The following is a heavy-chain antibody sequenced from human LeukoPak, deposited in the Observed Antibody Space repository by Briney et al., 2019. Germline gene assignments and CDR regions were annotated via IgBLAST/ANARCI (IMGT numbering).Heavy chain of an antibody. CDR1: GFTFSTYW. V-gene: IGHV3-74*01. J-gene: IGHJ4*02. D-gene: IGHD3-10*01. CDR2: INSDGSST. Sequence: PGGSLRLSCAASGFTFSTYWMNWVRQAPGKGLVWVSPINSDGSSTSYADSVKGRFTISRDNAKNTLYLQMNSLRVEDTAVYYCVRGPYYLESGSYYSVDYWGQGTLVTVSS. CDR3: VRGPYYLESGSYYSVDY.